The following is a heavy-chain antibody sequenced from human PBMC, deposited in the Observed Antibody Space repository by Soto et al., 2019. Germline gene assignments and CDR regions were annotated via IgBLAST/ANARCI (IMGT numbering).Heavy chain of an antibody. CDR1: GFTFSSYG. J-gene: IGHJ4*02. Sequence: PGGSLRLSCAASGFTFSSYGMHWVRQAPGKGLEWVAVISYDGSNKYYADSVKGRFTISRDNSKNTLYLQMNSLRAEDTAVYYCAKDPLRFLEWSYLEGPYYFDYWGQGTLVTVSS. V-gene: IGHV3-30*18. CDR3: AKDPLRFLEWSYLEGPYYFDY. D-gene: IGHD3-3*01. CDR2: ISYDGSNK.